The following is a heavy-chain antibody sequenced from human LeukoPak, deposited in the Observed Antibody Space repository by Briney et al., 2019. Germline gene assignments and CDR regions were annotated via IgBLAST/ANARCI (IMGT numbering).Heavy chain of an antibody. J-gene: IGHJ3*02. V-gene: IGHV3-21*06. D-gene: IGHD3-9*01. Sequence: GGSLRLSCAASGFTFDEYGMSWVRQAPGKGLEWVSSISSSSSYIYYADSVKGRFTISRDNAKNSLYLQMNSLRAEDTAVYYCARDTYDILTGYYKWAFDIWGQGTMVTVSS. CDR1: GFTFDEYG. CDR3: ARDTYDILTGYYKWAFDI. CDR2: ISSSSSYI.